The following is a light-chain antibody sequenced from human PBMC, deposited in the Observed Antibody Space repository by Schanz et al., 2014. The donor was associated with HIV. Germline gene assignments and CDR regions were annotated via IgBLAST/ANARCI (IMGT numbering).Light chain of an antibody. CDR3: QLYDSSPLFT. CDR2: GAS. J-gene: IGKJ3*01. Sequence: IVLTQSPGTLSLSPGDRATLSCRASQRVDSTYLAWYQQKPGQAPRLLIYGASSRATGIPDRFSGSGSGTDFALTITRLEPEDFAVYYCQLYDSSPLFTFGPGTKVEIK. CDR1: QRVDSTY. V-gene: IGKV3-20*01.